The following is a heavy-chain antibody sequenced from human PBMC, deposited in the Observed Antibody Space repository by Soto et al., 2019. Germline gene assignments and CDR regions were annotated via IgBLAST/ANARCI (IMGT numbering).Heavy chain of an antibody. V-gene: IGHV1-18*01. J-gene: IGHJ6*03. CDR1: GGTFSSYT. D-gene: IGHD6-19*01. CDR2: ISAYNGNT. Sequence: ASVKVSCKASGGTFSSYTISLVRQAPGQGLEWMGRISAYNGNTNYAQKLQGRVTMTTDTSTSTAYMELRSLRSDDTAVYYCAREGYSSGWYGKYYYYMDVWGKGTTVTVSS. CDR3: AREGYSSGWYGKYYYYMDV.